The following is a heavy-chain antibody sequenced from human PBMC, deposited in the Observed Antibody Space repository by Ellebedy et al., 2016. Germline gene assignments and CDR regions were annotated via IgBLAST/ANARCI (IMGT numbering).Heavy chain of an antibody. CDR1: GFTFGSHS. CDR2: ISGDSSDT. J-gene: IGHJ6*03. CDR3: TRGLSAARIPSHMDV. Sequence: GGSLRLXCAASGFTFGSHSMNWVRQAPGKGPEWISYISGDSSDTNYADSVKGRFTISRDNAKNSLSLQMNSLRAEDTAVFYCTRGLSAARIPSHMDVWGKGTTVTVSS. D-gene: IGHD6-6*01. V-gene: IGHV3-21*05.